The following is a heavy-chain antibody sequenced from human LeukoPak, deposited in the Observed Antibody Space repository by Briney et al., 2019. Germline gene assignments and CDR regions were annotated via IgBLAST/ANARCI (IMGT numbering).Heavy chain of an antibody. CDR3: ARELREHGVFDI. V-gene: IGHV3-53*01. J-gene: IGHJ3*02. D-gene: IGHD1-26*01. CDR2: IYSDGST. CDR1: GFTVSSNY. Sequence: GGSLRLSCAASGFTVSSNYMSWVRQAPGKGLEWVSEIYSDGSTYYAASVKGRFSISRHNSKNTVYLQMNSLRAEDTAVYYCARELREHGVFDIWGQGTMVTVSS.